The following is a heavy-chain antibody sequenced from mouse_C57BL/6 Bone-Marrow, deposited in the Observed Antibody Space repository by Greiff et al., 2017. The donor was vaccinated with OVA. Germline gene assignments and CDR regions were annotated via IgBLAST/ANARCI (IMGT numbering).Heavy chain of an antibody. D-gene: IGHD1-1*01. Sequence: QVQLKQSGAELARPGASVKLSCKASGYTFTSYGISWVKQRTGQGLEWIGEIYPRSGNTYYNEKFKGKATLTADKSSSTAYLELRRLTSADSAVYFGARWDYYGSSYPLDYFDYWGQGTTLTVSS. CDR3: ARWDYYGSSYPLDYFDY. J-gene: IGHJ2*01. CDR1: GYTFTSYG. CDR2: IYPRSGNT. V-gene: IGHV1-81*01.